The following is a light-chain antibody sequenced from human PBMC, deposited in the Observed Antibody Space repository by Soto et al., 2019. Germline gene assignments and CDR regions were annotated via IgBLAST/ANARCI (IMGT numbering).Light chain of an antibody. J-gene: IGKJ3*01. V-gene: IGKV1-5*03. CDR2: KAS. CDR1: QSISSW. CDR3: QQSFT. Sequence: DIQMTQSPSTLSASVGDRVTITCRASQSISSWLAWYQQKPGKAPKLLIYKASSLESGVPSRFSGSGSGTEFTLTISSLHPDYFAPYYCQQSFTFGPGTKVHIK.